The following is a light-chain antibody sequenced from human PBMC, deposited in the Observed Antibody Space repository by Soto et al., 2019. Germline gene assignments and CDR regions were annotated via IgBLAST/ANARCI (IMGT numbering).Light chain of an antibody. J-gene: IGLJ2*01. CDR2: DVF. Sequence: QSALTQPRSVSGSPRHSVTISCFGTSSDIGSYNAVSWYQQHPGKAPKLIIFDVFERPSGVPDRFSGSKSGNSASLTISGLQAEDESDYYCSSFAPSYRVIFGGGTKLTVL. V-gene: IGLV2-11*01. CDR1: SSDIGSYNA. CDR3: SSFAPSYRVI.